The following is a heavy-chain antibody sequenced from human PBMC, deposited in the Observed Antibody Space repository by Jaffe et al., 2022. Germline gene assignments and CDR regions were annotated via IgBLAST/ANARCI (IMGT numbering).Heavy chain of an antibody. CDR2: IYSGGST. V-gene: IGHV3-66*02. CDR1: GFTVSSNY. CDR3: ARDSRVNYYDSSGYYDY. Sequence: EVQLVESGGGLVQPGGSLRLSCAASGFTVSSNYMSWVRQAPGKGLEWVSVIYSGGSTYYADSVKGRFTISRDNSKNTLYLQMNSLRAEDTAVYYCARDSRVNYYDSSGYYDYWGQGTLVTVSS. J-gene: IGHJ4*02. D-gene: IGHD3-22*01.